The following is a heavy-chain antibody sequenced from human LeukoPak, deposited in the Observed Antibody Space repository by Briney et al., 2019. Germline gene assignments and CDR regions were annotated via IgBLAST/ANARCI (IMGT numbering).Heavy chain of an antibody. CDR2: ISSGANNI. CDR3: ARLKAVVTATRGYYYYGMDV. V-gene: IGHV3-21*01. D-gene: IGHD2-21*02. CDR1: GFTFRNYR. J-gene: IGHJ6*02. Sequence: KTGGSLRLSCAASGFTFRNYRMNWVRQAPGKGLEWVSSISSGANNINYADSIKGRFAVSRDNTKNSLYLQMNSLRAEDTAVYYCARLKAVVTATRGYYYYGMDVWGQGTTVTVSS.